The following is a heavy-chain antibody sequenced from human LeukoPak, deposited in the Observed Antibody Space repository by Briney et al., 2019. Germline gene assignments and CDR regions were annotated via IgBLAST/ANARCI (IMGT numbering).Heavy chain of an antibody. CDR3: ARDHTSSYDFWSGYYTRYYGMDV. J-gene: IGHJ6*02. V-gene: IGHV4-61*08. CDR1: GGSISSGGYY. CDR2: IYYSGST. D-gene: IGHD3-3*01. Sequence: PSQTLSLTCTVSGGSISSGGYYWSWIRQPPGKGLEWIGYIYYSGSTNYNPSLKSRVTISVDTSKNQFSLKLSSVTAADTAVYYCARDHTSSYDFWSGYYTRYYGMDVWGQGTTVTVSS.